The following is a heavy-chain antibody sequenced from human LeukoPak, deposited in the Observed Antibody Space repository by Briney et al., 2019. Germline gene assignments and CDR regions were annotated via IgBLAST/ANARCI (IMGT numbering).Heavy chain of an antibody. CDR1: GYTFTGYY. CDR3: ARDRGFSYALGWFDP. CDR2: INPNSGGT. J-gene: IGHJ5*02. Sequence: ASVKVSCKASGYTFTGYYMHWVRQAPGQGLEWMGWINPNSGGTNYAQKFQGRVTMTRDTSISTACMELSRLRSDDTAVYYCARDRGFSYALGWFDPWGQGTLVTVSS. D-gene: IGHD5-18*01. V-gene: IGHV1-2*02.